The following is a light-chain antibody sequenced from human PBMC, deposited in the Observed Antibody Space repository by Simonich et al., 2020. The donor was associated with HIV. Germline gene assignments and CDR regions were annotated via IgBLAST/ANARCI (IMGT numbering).Light chain of an antibody. J-gene: IGKJ2*01. V-gene: IGKV1-39*01. CDR3: QQSYITRT. CDR1: QSISSY. Sequence: DIQMTQSPSSLSASVGDRVTITCRASQSISSYLDWYQQKPGKAPKLLIYAASSLQGGVPSRFSGSGSGTDFTLTISSLQPEDFATYYCQQSYITRTFGQGTKLEIK. CDR2: AAS.